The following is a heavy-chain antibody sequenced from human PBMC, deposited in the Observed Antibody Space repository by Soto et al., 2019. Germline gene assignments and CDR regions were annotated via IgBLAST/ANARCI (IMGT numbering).Heavy chain of an antibody. CDR3: AKDVQWLGNLDY. Sequence: QVQLVESGGGVVQPGRSLRLSCAASGFTFSSYGMHWVRQAPGKGLEWVAVISYDGSNKYYADSVKGRFTISRDNSKNTLYLQMNSLRAEDTAVYYCAKDVQWLGNLDYWGQGTLVTVSS. CDR1: GFTFSSYG. V-gene: IGHV3-30*18. J-gene: IGHJ4*02. CDR2: ISYDGSNK. D-gene: IGHD6-19*01.